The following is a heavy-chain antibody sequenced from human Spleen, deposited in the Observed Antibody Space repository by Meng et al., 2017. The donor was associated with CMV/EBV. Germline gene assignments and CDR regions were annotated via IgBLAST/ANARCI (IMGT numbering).Heavy chain of an antibody. J-gene: IGHJ1*01. Sequence: SGCSISSSSYSWGWFRQPPGKGLEWIGSIYYSGSTYYNPSLKSRVTISVDTSKNQFSLKLSSVTAADTAVYYCARTIAVAGTGYFQHWGQGTLVTVSS. CDR2: IYYSGST. CDR3: ARTIAVAGTGYFQH. V-gene: IGHV4-39*07. D-gene: IGHD6-19*01. CDR1: GCSISSSSYS.